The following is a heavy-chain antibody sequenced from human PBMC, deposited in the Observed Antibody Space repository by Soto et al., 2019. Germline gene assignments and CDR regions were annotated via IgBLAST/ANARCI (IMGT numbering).Heavy chain of an antibody. D-gene: IGHD3-10*01. J-gene: IGHJ4*02. Sequence: QVQLQESGPGLVKPSETLSLTCTVSGGSISSYYWTWIRQPPGKGLEWIGFMYNSGSTHYNPSLKSRVTRSLDTAKNHCSLNLRSVTAADTAVYYCARMGYHYGSGRYPLDYWGQGTLVTVSS. V-gene: IGHV4-59*08. CDR3: ARMGYHYGSGRYPLDY. CDR1: GGSISSYY. CDR2: MYNSGST.